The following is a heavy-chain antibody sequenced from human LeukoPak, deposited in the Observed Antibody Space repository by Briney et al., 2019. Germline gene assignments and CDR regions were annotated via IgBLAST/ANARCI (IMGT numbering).Heavy chain of an antibody. V-gene: IGHV3-7*01. J-gene: IGHJ3*02. D-gene: IGHD3-3*01. Sequence: GGSLILSCAASGFTFSSYWMSWVRQAPGKGLKWVANIKQDGSEKYYVDSVKGRFTISRDNAKNSLYLQMNSLRAEDTAVYYCARDRTIFGVVTEAFDIWGQGTMVTVSS. CDR3: ARDRTIFGVVTEAFDI. CDR1: GFTFSSYW. CDR2: IKQDGSEK.